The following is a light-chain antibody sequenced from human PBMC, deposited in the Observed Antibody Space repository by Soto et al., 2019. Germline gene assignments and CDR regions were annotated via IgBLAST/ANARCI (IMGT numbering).Light chain of an antibody. CDR2: DAS. CDR1: QSISSW. CDR3: QQYNSYTIT. J-gene: IGKJ5*01. Sequence: DIQMTQSPSTLSASVGDRVTITCRASQSISSWLAWYQQKPGKAPKLLIYDASSLESGVPQRFSGSGSGTEFTLTISSLQTDDFSTYYCQQYNSYTITVGQGTRLEIK. V-gene: IGKV1-5*01.